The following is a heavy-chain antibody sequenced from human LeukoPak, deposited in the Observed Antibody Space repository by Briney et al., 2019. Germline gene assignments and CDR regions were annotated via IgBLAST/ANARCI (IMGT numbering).Heavy chain of an antibody. D-gene: IGHD5-12*01. CDR2: INHSGST. CDR1: GGSFSGYY. J-gene: IGHJ4*02. Sequence: SKTLSHTCAVYGGSFSGYYWSWIRQPPGKGLEWIGEINHSGSTNYNPSLKSRVTISVDTSKNQFSLKLSSVTAADTAVYYCARGARWLRSPFDYWGQGTLSPSPQ. CDR3: ARGARWLRSPFDY. V-gene: IGHV4-34*01.